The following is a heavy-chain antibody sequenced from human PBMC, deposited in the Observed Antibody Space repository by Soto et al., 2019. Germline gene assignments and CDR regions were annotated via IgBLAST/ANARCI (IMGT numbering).Heavy chain of an antibody. CDR1: GSSFGRYA. J-gene: IGHJ6*02. CDR2: IPYDGGNR. CDR3: AREYLDYGPDV. Sequence: GGSLRLSCAASGSSFGRYAMRWVRQAPGKGLEWVASIPYDGGNRKYADSVKGRFTISRDNAKDMLYLHMSSLGPDDTSVYYCAREYLDYGPDVWGQGTSVTVSS. V-gene: IGHV3-30-3*01.